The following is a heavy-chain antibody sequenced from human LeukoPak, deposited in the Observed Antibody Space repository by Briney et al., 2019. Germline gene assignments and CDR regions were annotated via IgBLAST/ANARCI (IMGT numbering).Heavy chain of an antibody. CDR2: ISYDGSNK. Sequence: GGSLRLSCAASGFTFSSYGMHWVRQAPGKGLEWVAVISYDGSNKYYADSVKGRFTISRDNSKNTLYLQMSSLRAEDTAVYSCARYLGGDDAYDIWGQGTRVTVSS. CDR3: ARYLGGDDAYDI. J-gene: IGHJ3*02. CDR1: GFTFSSYG. D-gene: IGHD5-12*01. V-gene: IGHV3-30*03.